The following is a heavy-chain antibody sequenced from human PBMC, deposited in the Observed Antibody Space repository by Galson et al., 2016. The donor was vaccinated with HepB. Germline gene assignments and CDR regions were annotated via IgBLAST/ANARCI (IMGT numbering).Heavy chain of an antibody. V-gene: IGHV4-59*01. CDR1: GGSISTYY. CDR3: ARDALCSGSDDSLDYYGLDV. J-gene: IGHJ6*02. D-gene: IGHD5-12*01. Sequence: SETLSLTCSLSGGSISTYYWTWIRQAPGRGLEWIGNALYTGSTNYNPSLKSRITISIDPSETQFSLKLNSVTAADTAVYYCARDALCSGSDDSLDYYGLDVWGQGTTVTVS. CDR2: ALYTGST.